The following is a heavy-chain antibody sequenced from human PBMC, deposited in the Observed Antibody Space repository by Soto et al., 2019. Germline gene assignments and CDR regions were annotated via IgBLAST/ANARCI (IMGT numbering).Heavy chain of an antibody. CDR2: ISARGGSS. J-gene: IGHJ4*02. CDR3: AKGSIEYSASVDN. CDR1: GFSFSSYA. V-gene: IGHV3-23*01. D-gene: IGHD5-12*01. Sequence: DVQLLESGGGLVQPGGSLRPSCAASGFSFSSYAMVWVRQAPGKGLEWVAVISARGGSSYFADSVKGRFTLSRDNSKNVLSLEMSSLGAEDPAIYFCAKGSIEYSASVDNWGQGALVVVSS.